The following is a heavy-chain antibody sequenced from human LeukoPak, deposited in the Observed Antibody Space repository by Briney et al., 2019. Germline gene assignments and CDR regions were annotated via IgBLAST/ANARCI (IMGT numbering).Heavy chain of an antibody. Sequence: GESLQISCKGSGYSFTDYWIGWVRQRPGKGLEWMGMIYPGDSDTRYSPSFQGQVTISADKSISTAHLQWSSLKASDTAMYFCARRSGSSMIEYWGQGTLVTVSS. J-gene: IGHJ4*02. CDR1: GYSFTDYW. V-gene: IGHV5-51*01. CDR3: ARRSGSSMIEY. CDR2: IYPGDSDT. D-gene: IGHD2-2*01.